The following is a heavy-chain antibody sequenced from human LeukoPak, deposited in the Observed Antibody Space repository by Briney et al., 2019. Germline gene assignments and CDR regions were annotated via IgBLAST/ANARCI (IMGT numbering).Heavy chain of an antibody. CDR3: ARDWFHAIDY. CDR1: GFSFNDTW. Sequence: GGSLRLSCAASGFSFNDTWMHWVRQAPGKGLVWVSRIRSDGSDTRYAESVKGRFTISRDNAKNTLYLQMNSLRAEDTAVYYCARDWFHAIDYWGQGTLGTVSS. D-gene: IGHD2/OR15-2a*01. V-gene: IGHV3-74*01. J-gene: IGHJ4*02. CDR2: IRSDGSDT.